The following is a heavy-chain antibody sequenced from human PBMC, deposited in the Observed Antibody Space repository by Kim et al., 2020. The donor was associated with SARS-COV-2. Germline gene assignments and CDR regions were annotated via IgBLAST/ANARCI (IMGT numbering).Heavy chain of an antibody. CDR2: IYYSGST. Sequence: SETLSLTCTVSGGSISSSSYYWGWIRQPPGKGLEWIGSIYYSGSTYYNPSLKSRVTISVDTSKNQFSLKLSSVTAADTAVYYCARSRRYSYGRLDYGMDVWGQGTTVTVSS. J-gene: IGHJ6*02. CDR3: ARSRRYSYGRLDYGMDV. D-gene: IGHD5-18*01. CDR1: GGSISSSSYY. V-gene: IGHV4-39*01.